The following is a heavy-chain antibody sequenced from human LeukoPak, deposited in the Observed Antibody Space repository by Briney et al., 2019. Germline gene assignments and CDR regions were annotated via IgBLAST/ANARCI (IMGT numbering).Heavy chain of an antibody. D-gene: IGHD7-27*01. J-gene: IGHJ4*02. CDR2: IYYSGST. V-gene: IGHV4-59*08. CDR1: GGSISSYY. CDR3: ARRQLGIFDY. Sequence: SETLSLTCTVSGGSISSYYWSWIRQPPGKGLEWIGYIYYSGSTNYNPSLKSRVTISVDTSKNQFSLKLSSVTAADTAVYYCARRQLGIFDYWGQGTLVTASS.